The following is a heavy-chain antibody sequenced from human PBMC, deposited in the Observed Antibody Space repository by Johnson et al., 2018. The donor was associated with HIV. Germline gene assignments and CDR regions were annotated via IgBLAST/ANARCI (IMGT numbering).Heavy chain of an antibody. CDR3: AKERQLVRAFDI. CDR2: IRYDGSKK. CDR1: RFTFSSYG. J-gene: IGHJ3*02. Sequence: QVQLVESGGGVVQPGGSLRLSCEASRFTFSSYGMHWVRQAPGKGLEWVAFIRYDGSKKYYGDSVKGRFTVSRDNSKSTLYLQMNSLRPEDTAVYYCAKERQLVRAFDIWGQGTMVTVSS. V-gene: IGHV3-30*02. D-gene: IGHD6-6*01.